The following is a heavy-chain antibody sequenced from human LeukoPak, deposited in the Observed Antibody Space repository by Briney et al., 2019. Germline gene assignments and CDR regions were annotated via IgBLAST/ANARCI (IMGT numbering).Heavy chain of an antibody. D-gene: IGHD6-19*01. Sequence: ASVKVSCKASGYTFTCYAMHWVRQAPGQRLEWMGWINAGNGNTKYSQKFQGRVTITRDTSASTAYMELSSLRSEDTAVYYCARESRDRAVAGRAYGYWGQGTLVTVSS. V-gene: IGHV1-3*01. CDR1: GYTFTCYA. CDR2: INAGNGNT. J-gene: IGHJ4*02. CDR3: ARESRDRAVAGRAYGY.